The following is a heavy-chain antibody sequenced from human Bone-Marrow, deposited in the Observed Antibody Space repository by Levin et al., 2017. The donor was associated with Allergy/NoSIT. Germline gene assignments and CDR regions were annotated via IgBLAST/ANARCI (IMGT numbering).Heavy chain of an antibody. CDR3: AKGGYIDF. V-gene: IGHV3-23*01. Sequence: PGGSLRLSCAASGFTLSTFGMSWVRQASGRGLEFVSAISSSGDTTYYADSVKGRFTISRDNFKSTVSLQMNSLRAEDTAIYYCAKGGYIDFWGQGTLVTVSS. J-gene: IGHJ4*02. D-gene: IGHD3-22*01. CDR1: GFTLSTFG. CDR2: ISSSGDTT.